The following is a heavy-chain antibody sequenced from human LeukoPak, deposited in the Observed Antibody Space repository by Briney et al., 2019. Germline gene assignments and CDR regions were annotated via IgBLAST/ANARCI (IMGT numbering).Heavy chain of an antibody. J-gene: IGHJ4*02. CDR1: GGSISSSSYY. CDR2: IYYSGST. V-gene: IGHV4-39*01. Sequence: PSETLSLTCTVSGGSISSSSYYWGWIRQPPGKGLEWIGSIYYSGSTYYNPSLKSRVTISVDTSKNQFSLKLSSVTAADTAVYYCARPYSSSFGPLYHFDYWGQGTLVTVSS. CDR3: ARPYSSSFGPLYHFDY. D-gene: IGHD6-6*01.